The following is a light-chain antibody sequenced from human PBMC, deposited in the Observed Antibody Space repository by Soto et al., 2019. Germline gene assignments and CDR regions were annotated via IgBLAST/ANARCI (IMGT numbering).Light chain of an antibody. CDR3: QQYNNWPRT. Sequence: EIVMTQSPATLSVSPGERATLSCRASQSVSSNLAWYQQKPGQAPRLLIYGASTRATGIPARFSGSGSGTEFTLTISRLQSEDFDVYYCQQYNNWPRTFGQGTKVEIK. CDR1: QSVSSN. CDR2: GAS. V-gene: IGKV3-15*01. J-gene: IGKJ1*01.